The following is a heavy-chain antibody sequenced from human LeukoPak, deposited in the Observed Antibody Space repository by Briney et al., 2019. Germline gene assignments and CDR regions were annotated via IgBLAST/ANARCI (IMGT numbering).Heavy chain of an antibody. CDR1: GGTFSSYA. CDR3: ARGARVVITVGGYYYYYMDV. V-gene: IGHV1-69*06. J-gene: IGHJ6*03. D-gene: IGHD3-22*01. CDR2: ITPIFGTA. Sequence: ASVKVSCKASGGTFSSYAISWVRQAPGQGLEWMGGITPIFGTANYAQKFQGRVTITADKSTSTAYMELSSLRSEDTAVYYCARGARVVITVGGYYYYYMDVWGKGTTVTVSS.